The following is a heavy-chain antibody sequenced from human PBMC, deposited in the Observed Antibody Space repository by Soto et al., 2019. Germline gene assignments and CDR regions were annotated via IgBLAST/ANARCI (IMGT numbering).Heavy chain of an antibody. V-gene: IGHV5-51*01. CDR3: TSQECLYASGWNDY. CDR2: IYPADSDT. Sequence: PGESLKISCKGSGYNFPSYWIAWVLQIPGKGLEWMGIIYPADSDTKYSPSFEGQVTISTDKSINTAYLQWSSLKASDTAMYYCTSQECLYASGWNDYCGQGTRVTVSS. D-gene: IGHD6-19*01. J-gene: IGHJ4*02. CDR1: GYNFPSYW.